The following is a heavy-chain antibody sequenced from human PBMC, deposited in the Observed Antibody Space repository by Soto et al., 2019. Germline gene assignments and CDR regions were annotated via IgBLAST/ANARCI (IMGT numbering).Heavy chain of an antibody. CDR2: IRSKAYGGTT. V-gene: IGHV3-49*03. CDR1: VCTFGDYA. Sequence: SLRLSCTSSVCTFGDYAMSWFRHSPGKWLEWVGFIRSKAYGGTTEYAASVKGRFTISRDDSKSIAYLQMNSLKTEDTAVYYCTRDLWYYYDSSGYYLEYWGQGTLVSVSS. J-gene: IGHJ4*02. CDR3: TRDLWYYYDSSGYYLEY. D-gene: IGHD3-22*01.